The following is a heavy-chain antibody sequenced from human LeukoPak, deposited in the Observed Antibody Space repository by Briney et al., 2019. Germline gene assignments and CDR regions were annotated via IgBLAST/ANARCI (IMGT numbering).Heavy chain of an antibody. CDR3: AKGLDGELLPFDY. Sequence: PGGSLRLSCAASGFTFSSYAMHWVRQAPGKGLEWVAVISYDGSNKYYADSVKGRFTISRDNSKNTLYLQMNSLRAEDTAVYYCAKGLDGELLPFDYWGQGTLVTVSS. D-gene: IGHD3-10*01. CDR1: GFTFSSYA. CDR2: ISYDGSNK. V-gene: IGHV3-30-3*01. J-gene: IGHJ4*02.